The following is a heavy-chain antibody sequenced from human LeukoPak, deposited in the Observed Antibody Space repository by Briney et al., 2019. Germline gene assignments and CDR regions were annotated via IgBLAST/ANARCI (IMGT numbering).Heavy chain of an antibody. Sequence: PSETLSLTCTVSGGSISSGGYYWSWIRQHPGKGLEWIGYIYYSGSTYYNPSLKSRVTISVDTSKNQFSLKLSSVTAADTAVYYCARDRVGGYSYGRGGYFDYWGQGTLVTVSS. V-gene: IGHV4-31*03. CDR2: IYYSGST. CDR1: GGSISSGGYY. CDR3: ARDRVGGYSYGRGGYFDY. J-gene: IGHJ4*02. D-gene: IGHD5-18*01.